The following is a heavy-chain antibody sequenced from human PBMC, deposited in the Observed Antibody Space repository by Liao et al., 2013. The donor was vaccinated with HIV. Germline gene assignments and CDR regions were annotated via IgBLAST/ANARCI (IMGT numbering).Heavy chain of an antibody. V-gene: IGHV4-61*02. Sequence: QVQLQESGPGLVKPSQTLSLTCTVSGASISSNSYYWSWIRQPAGKGLEWIGRISGTGIPYYNSSLESRVTISIDTSKNQFSLRLNSVTAADTAVYYCARARRHYGSGSYADYYYYYMDVWGKGTTVTVSS. CDR3: ARARRHYGSGSYADYYYYYMDV. D-gene: IGHD3-10*01. J-gene: IGHJ6*03. CDR2: ISGTGIP. CDR1: GASISSNSYY.